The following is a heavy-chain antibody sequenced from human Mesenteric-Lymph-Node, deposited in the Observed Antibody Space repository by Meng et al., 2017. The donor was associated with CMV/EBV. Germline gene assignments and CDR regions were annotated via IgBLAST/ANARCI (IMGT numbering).Heavy chain of an antibody. CDR1: GFTFSSYA. V-gene: IGHV3-23*01. J-gene: IGHJ6*02. CDR3: AKGLVGGPIMGMDV. D-gene: IGHD3-16*01. Sequence: GGSLRLSCAASGFTFSSYAMSWVRQAPGKGLEWVSAISGSGGSTYYADSVKGRFTISRDNSKNTLYLQMNSLRAEDTAVYYCAKGLVGGPIMGMDVWGQGTTVTVSS. CDR2: ISGSGGST.